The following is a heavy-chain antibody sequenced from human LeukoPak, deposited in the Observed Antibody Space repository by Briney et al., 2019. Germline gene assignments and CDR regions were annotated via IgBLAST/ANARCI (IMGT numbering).Heavy chain of an antibody. CDR3: ARDRSSGWSGVFDY. V-gene: IGHV4-59*01. J-gene: IGHJ4*02. Sequence: SETLSLTCTVSGGSISGYYWSWIRQPPGKGLEWIGYIYYSGSTNYNASLKSRVTISVDTSKNQFSLKLTSVSAADTAVYYCARDRSSGWSGVFDYWGQGTLVTVSS. CDR2: IYYSGST. D-gene: IGHD6-19*01. CDR1: GGSISGYY.